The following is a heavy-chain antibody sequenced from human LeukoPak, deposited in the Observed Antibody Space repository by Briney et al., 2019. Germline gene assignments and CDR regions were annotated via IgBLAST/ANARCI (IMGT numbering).Heavy chain of an antibody. V-gene: IGHV1-69*04. CDR2: IIPILGIA. CDR3: ARGLVRRGWTEAYY. CDR1: GGTLSSYA. D-gene: IGHD1-1*01. Sequence: SVKVSCKASGGTLSSYAISWMRQAPGQGLEWMGRIIPILGIANYAQKFQGRVTITADKSTSTAHMELSSLRSEDTAVYYCARGLVRRGWTEAYYWGQGTLVTVSS. J-gene: IGHJ4*02.